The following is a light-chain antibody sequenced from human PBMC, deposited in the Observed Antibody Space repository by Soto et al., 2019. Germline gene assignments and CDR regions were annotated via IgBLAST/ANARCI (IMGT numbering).Light chain of an antibody. CDR2: GAS. V-gene: IGKV3-20*01. J-gene: IGKJ1*01. Sequence: EIVVTQTQGTLSLSPGERATLSCRASQSVSSSYLAWYQQKPGQAPRLLFYGASSRATGIPDRFSGSGSGTDFTLTISRLEPEDFAVYYCQQYGSSRTFGQGTKVDI. CDR3: QQYGSSRT. CDR1: QSVSSSY.